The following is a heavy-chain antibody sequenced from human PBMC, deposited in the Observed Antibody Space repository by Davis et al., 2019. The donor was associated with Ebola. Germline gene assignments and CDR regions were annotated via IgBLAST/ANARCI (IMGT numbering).Heavy chain of an antibody. J-gene: IGHJ5*02. V-gene: IGHV3-30-3*01. CDR3: AREDTILALDP. CDR1: GFTFSSYA. Sequence: PGGALRLSCAASGFTFSSYAMHWVRQAPGKGLEWVAVISYDGSNKYYADSVKGRFTISRDNSKNTLYLQMNSLRAEDTAVYYCAREDTILALDPWGQGTLVTVSS. D-gene: IGHD3-3*01. CDR2: ISYDGSNK.